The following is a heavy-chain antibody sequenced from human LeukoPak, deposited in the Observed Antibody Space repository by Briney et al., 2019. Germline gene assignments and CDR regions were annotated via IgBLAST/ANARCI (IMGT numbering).Heavy chain of an antibody. J-gene: IGHJ4*02. D-gene: IGHD1-1*01. Sequence: SETLSLTCTVSGVSISSYYWAWIRQPPGKGLECIGSIYYSGSPYYNPSLKSRVTISVDTSKNQFSLRLSSVTAADTAVYYCATWRTAKTGFDYWGQGTLVTVSS. CDR2: IYYSGSP. CDR1: GVSISSYY. V-gene: IGHV4-39*01. CDR3: ATWRTAKTGFDY.